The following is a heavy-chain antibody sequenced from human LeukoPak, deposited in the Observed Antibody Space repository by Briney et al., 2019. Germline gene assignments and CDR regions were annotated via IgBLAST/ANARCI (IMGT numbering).Heavy chain of an antibody. V-gene: IGHV3-53*01. D-gene: IGHD2/OR15-2a*01. J-gene: IGHJ4*02. CDR1: GFTVSSNY. CDR2: IYSGGST. Sequence: PGGSLRLSCAASGFTVSSNYMSWVRQAPGKGLEWVSVIYSGGSTYYADSVKGRFTISRDNSKNTLYLQMNSLRAEDTAVYYCAKAIIAIAQPLDYWGQGTLVTVSS. CDR3: AKAIIAIAQPLDY.